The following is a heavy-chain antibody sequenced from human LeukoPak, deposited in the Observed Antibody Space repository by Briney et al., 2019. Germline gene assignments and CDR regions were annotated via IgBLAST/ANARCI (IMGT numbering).Heavy chain of an antibody. CDR3: ARVYGSGQGY. Sequence: PGGSLRLSCAASGFTFSSYWMTWVRQAPGKGLEWVANINQDGSEKYYVDSVKGRFTISRDDAKNSLYLQMNGLRAEDTAVYYCARVYGSGQGYWGHGTLVTVSS. D-gene: IGHD3-10*01. CDR2: INQDGSEK. J-gene: IGHJ4*01. CDR1: GFTFSSYW. V-gene: IGHV3-7*04.